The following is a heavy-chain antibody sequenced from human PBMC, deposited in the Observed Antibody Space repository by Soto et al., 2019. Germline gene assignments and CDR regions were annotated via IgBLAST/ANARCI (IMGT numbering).Heavy chain of an antibody. V-gene: IGHV5-10-1*01. CDR3: ARQIYDSDTGPNFQYYFDS. CDR1: GYSFAGYW. J-gene: IGHJ4*02. D-gene: IGHD3-22*01. Sequence: PGESLKISCKGSGYSFAGYWITWVRQKPGKGLEWMGRIDPSDSQTYYSPSFRGHVTISVTKSITTVFLQWSSLRASDTAMYYCARQIYDSDTGPNFQYYFDSWGQGNPVNVSS. CDR2: IDPSDSQT.